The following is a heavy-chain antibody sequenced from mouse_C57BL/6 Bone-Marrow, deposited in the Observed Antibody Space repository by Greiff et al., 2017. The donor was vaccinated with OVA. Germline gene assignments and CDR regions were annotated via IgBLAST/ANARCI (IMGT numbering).Heavy chain of an antibody. CDR3: TRLLDAMDY. Sequence: EVKLMESGEGLVKPGGSLKLSCAASVFTFSSYAMSWVRQTPEKRLEWVAYISSGGDYIYYADTVKGRFTISRDNARNTLYLQMSSLKSEDTAMYYCTRLLDAMDYWGQGTSVTVSS. CDR2: ISSGGDYI. V-gene: IGHV5-9-1*02. D-gene: IGHD2-1*01. CDR1: VFTFSSYA. J-gene: IGHJ4*01.